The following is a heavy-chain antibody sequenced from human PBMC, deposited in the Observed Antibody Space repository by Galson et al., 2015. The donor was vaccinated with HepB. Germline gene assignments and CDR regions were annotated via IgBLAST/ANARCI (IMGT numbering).Heavy chain of an antibody. D-gene: IGHD3-10*01. CDR1: GLSFNTYT. J-gene: IGHJ4*02. CDR2: ISSSSTCI. V-gene: IGHV3-21*06. Sequence: SLRLSCAASGLSFNTYTMNWVRQAPGKGLEWVSSISSSSTCIYYADSVKGRSTISRDNAKNSLYLQMSSLRAEDTAVYYCATGYYFGSGSSHYWGQGTLVTVSS. CDR3: ATGYYFGSGSSHY.